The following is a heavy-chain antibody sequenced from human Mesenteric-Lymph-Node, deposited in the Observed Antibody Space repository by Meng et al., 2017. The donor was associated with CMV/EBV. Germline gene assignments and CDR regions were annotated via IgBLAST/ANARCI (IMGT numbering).Heavy chain of an antibody. CDR3: AKDKPLYDSSGYYTGEWFDP. CDR1: GFTFSSYA. CDR2: IYSGGSST. V-gene: IGHV3-23*03. J-gene: IGHJ5*02. Sequence: GESLKISCAASGFTFSSYAMSWVRQAPGKGLEWVSVIYSGGSSTYYADSVKGRFTISRDNSKNTLYLQMNSLRAEDTAVYYCAKDKPLYDSSGYYTGEWFDPWGQGTLVTVSS. D-gene: IGHD3-22*01.